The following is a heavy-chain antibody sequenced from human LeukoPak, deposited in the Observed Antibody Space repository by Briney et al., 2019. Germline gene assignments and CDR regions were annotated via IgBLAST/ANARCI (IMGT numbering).Heavy chain of an antibody. CDR3: ARDVMSSGYYYDSSGYCSLYY. Sequence: ASVKVSCKASGYTLTDYAIHWVRQAPGQRLEWMGWINAGNGNTKYSQEFQGRVTITADESTSTAYMELSSLRSEDTAVYYCARDVMSSGYYYDSSGYCSLYYWGQGTLVTVSS. CDR1: GYTLTDYA. CDR2: INAGNGNT. D-gene: IGHD3-22*01. V-gene: IGHV1-3*03. J-gene: IGHJ4*02.